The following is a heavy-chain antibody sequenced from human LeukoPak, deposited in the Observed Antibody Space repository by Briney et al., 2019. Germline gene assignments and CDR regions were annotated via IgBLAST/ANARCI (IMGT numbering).Heavy chain of an antibody. V-gene: IGHV4-31*03. CDR3: ARRVAGPFDY. CDR1: GGSISSGGYY. Sequence: PSQTLSLTCTVSGGSISSGGYYWSWIRQHPGKGLEWIGYIIHSGSAYYNPSLKSRVTMSVDTSKNQFSLKLSSVTAADTAVYYCARRVAGPFDYWGQGTLVTVSS. J-gene: IGHJ4*02. CDR2: IIHSGSA. D-gene: IGHD6-19*01.